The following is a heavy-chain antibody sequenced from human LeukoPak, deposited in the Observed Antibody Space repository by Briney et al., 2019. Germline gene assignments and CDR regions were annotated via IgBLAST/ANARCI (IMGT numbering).Heavy chain of an antibody. CDR2: IYSGGST. D-gene: IGHD5-18*01. CDR3: ARDLADTAMAESH. J-gene: IGHJ4*02. Sequence: GGSLRLSCAASGFTLSSNYMGWVRQAPGKGLEWVSVIYSGGSTYYSDSVTGRFTISRDNPKNTLYLQMNSLRAEDTAVYYCARDLADTAMAESHWGQGTLVTGSS. CDR1: GFTLSSNY. V-gene: IGHV3-66*02.